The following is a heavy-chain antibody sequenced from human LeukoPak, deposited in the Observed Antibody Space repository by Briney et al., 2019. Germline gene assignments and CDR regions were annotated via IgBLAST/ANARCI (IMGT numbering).Heavy chain of an antibody. CDR2: ISSSSSTI. J-gene: IGHJ5*02. D-gene: IGHD3-10*01. CDR3: ARDPSRLLWFGELSLGWFDP. V-gene: IGHV3-48*04. Sequence: GGSLRLSCAASGFTFSSFGMNWVRQAPGKGLEWVSYISSSSSTIYYADSVKGRFTISRDNAKNSLYLQMNSLRAEDTAVYYCARDPSRLLWFGELSLGWFDPWGQGTLVTVSS. CDR1: GFTFSSFG.